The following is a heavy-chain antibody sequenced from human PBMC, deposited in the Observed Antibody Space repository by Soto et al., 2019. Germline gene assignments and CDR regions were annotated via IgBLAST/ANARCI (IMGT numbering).Heavy chain of an antibody. CDR1: GFSFSTYA. V-gene: IGHV3-23*01. CDR2: IGGGDDDR. Sequence: GGSLRLSCAASGFSFSTYAMSWVRQAPGKGLEWVSSIGGGDDDRYYADSVKGRFTISRDNSMYTVFLQMSSLSAEDTARYYCAKDRQSYYSVWDPFDFWGQGTVVTVSS. D-gene: IGHD1-26*01. J-gene: IGHJ3*01. CDR3: AKDRQSYYSVWDPFDF.